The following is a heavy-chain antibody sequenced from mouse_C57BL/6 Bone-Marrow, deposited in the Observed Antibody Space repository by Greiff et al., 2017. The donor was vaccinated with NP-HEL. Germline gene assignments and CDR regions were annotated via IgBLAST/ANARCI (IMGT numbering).Heavy chain of an antibody. CDR2: ISSKSSNYAT. CDR3: VREGITPHYGSSSLDY. Sequence: EVQGVESGGGLVQPKGSLKLSCAASGFTFNTYAMHWVRQAPGKGLEWVARISSKSSNYATYYADSVKDRFTISRDDSQSMLYLQMNNLKTEDTAMYYCVREGITPHYGSSSLDYWGQGTTLTVSS. J-gene: IGHJ2*01. D-gene: IGHD1-1*01. CDR1: GFTFNTYA. V-gene: IGHV10-3*01.